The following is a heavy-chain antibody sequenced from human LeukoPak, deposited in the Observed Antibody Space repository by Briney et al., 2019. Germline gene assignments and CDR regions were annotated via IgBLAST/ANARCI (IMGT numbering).Heavy chain of an antibody. CDR3: ARDSYDSSGYYYYFDY. CDR2: IYTSGST. CDR1: GGSISSYC. D-gene: IGHD3-22*01. V-gene: IGHV4-4*07. J-gene: IGHJ4*02. Sequence: SETLSLTCTVSGGSISSYCWSWIRQPAGKGLEWIGRIYTSGSTNYNPSLKSRVTMSVDTSKNQFSLKLSSVTAADTAVYYCARDSYDSSGYYYYFDYWGQGTLVTVSS.